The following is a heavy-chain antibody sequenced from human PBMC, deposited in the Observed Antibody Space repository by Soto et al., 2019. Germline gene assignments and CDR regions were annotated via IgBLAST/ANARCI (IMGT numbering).Heavy chain of an antibody. V-gene: IGHV1-69*13. Sequence: ASVKVSCKASGVTFSSYAISWVRQAPGQGLEWMGGIIPIFGTANYAQKFQGRVTITADESTSTAYMELSSLRSEDTAVYYCARASPYDYGDSYGMDVWGQGTTVTVSS. D-gene: IGHD4-17*01. J-gene: IGHJ6*02. CDR1: GVTFSSYA. CDR3: ARASPYDYGDSYGMDV. CDR2: IIPIFGTA.